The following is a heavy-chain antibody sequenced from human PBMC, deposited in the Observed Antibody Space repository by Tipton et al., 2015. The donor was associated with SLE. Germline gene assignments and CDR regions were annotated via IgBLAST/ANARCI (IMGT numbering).Heavy chain of an antibody. Sequence: SLRLSCAASGFIFDDFVMHWVRQAPGKGLAWVSAISGSGGSNYYADSVKGRFTISRDNSKNSLYLQMNSLRAEDTAVYYCAKIWEYTREMIDYWGQGTLVTVSS. CDR2: ISGSGGSN. CDR3: AKIWEYTREMIDY. D-gene: IGHD6-6*01. J-gene: IGHJ4*02. CDR1: GFIFDDFV. V-gene: IGHV3-23*01.